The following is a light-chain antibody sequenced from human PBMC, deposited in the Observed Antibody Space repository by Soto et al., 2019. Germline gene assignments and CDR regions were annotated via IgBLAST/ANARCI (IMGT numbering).Light chain of an antibody. Sequence: QSALTQPASVSGSPGQSITISCTGTSSDVGGYNYVSWYQQHPGKAPKLMIFEVSNRPSGVSNRFSGSKSGNTASLTISGLQAADEADYYCSSYTSSSTLVVFGTGTKLPS. CDR3: SSYTSSSTLVV. V-gene: IGLV2-14*01. CDR2: EVS. J-gene: IGLJ1*01. CDR1: SSDVGGYNY.